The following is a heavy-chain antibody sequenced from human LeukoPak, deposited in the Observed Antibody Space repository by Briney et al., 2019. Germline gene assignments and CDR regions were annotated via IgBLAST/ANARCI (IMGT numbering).Heavy chain of an antibody. V-gene: IGHV3-30*18. J-gene: IGHJ1*01. Sequence: PGGSLRLSCAASGFTFSSYGMHWVRQAPGKGLEWVAIISYDGGNKYYADSVKGRFTISRDNSKNTLYLQMNSLRAEDTAVYYCAKDREQQGYFQHWGQGTLVTVSS. CDR1: GFTFSSYG. CDR2: ISYDGGNK. CDR3: AKDREQQGYFQH. D-gene: IGHD6-13*01.